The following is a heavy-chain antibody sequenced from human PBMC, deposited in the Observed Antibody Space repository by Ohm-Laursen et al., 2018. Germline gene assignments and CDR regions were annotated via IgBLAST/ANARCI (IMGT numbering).Heavy chain of an antibody. V-gene: IGHV3-9*01. CDR3: VKTASLDV. Sequence: SLRLSCAASGFTFDDYAMHWVRQAPGKGLEWVSGISWNSGTKGYADSVKGRFTISRDNAKNTLYLQMNSLRAEDTAVYYCVKTASLDVWGQGTTVTVSS. CDR2: ISWNSGTK. CDR1: GFTFDDYA. J-gene: IGHJ6*02.